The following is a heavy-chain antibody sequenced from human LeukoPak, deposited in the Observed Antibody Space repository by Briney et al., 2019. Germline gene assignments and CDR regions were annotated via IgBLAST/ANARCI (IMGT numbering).Heavy chain of an antibody. D-gene: IGHD5-12*01. CDR1: GGSISSYY. Sequence: SETLSLTCTVSGGSISSYYWSWIRQPPGKGLEWIGYIYYSGSTNYNPSLKSRVTISVDTSKNQFPLKLSSVTAADTAVYYCARGNSGYDYGAFDIWGQGTMVTVSS. V-gene: IGHV4-59*01. CDR3: ARGNSGYDYGAFDI. CDR2: IYYSGST. J-gene: IGHJ3*02.